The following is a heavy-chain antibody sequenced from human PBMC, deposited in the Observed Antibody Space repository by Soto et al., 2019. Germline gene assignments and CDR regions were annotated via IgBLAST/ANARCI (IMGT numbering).Heavy chain of an antibody. J-gene: IGHJ6*02. Sequence: LVNVSCKAAEFTFTSAVMQWVRKDRGQRLERIGWIVVGSGNTNYAQKFQERVTITRDMSTSTAYMELSSLRSEDTAVYYCAADILAAAGHYYYYYYGMDVWGQGTTVTVSS. CDR3: AADILAAAGHYYYYYYGMDV. CDR1: EFTFTSAV. V-gene: IGHV1-58*02. D-gene: IGHD6-13*01. CDR2: IVVGSGNT.